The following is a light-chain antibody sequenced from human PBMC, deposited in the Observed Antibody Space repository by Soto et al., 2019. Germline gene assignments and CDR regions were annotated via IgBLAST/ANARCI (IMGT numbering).Light chain of an antibody. V-gene: IGKV3-20*01. J-gene: IGKJ1*01. CDR1: QSVSSSY. CDR3: QQYGSSPPRT. Sequence: EIVLTPSPGTLSLSPGERATLSCRASQSVSSSYLAWYQQKPGQAPRLLIYGASSRATGIPDRFSGSGSGTDFTLTISRLEPEDFAVYYCQQYGSSPPRTFGQGTKVDIK. CDR2: GAS.